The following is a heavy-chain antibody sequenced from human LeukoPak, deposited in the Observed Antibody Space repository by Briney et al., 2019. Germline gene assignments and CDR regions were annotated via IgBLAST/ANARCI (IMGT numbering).Heavy chain of an antibody. D-gene: IGHD1-26*01. CDR2: INSDGSST. J-gene: IGHJ3*02. CDR1: GFTFSSYW. V-gene: IGHV3-74*01. CDR3: ASTPSPGSYWASDI. Sequence: PGGSLRLSCAAASGFTFSSYWMHWVRQAPGKGLVWVSRINSDGSSTSYADSVKGRFTISRDNAKNTLYLQMNSLRAEDTAVYYCASTPSPGSYWASDIWGQGTMVTVPS.